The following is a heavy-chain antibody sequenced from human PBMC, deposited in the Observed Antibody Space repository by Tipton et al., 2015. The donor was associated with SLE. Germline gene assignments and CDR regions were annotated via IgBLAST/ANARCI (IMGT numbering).Heavy chain of an antibody. CDR2: MYYSGST. V-gene: IGHV4-39*07. J-gene: IGHJ4*02. CDR3: ASGIAAAGTFDY. Sequence: TLSLTCTVSGGSISSSSYYWGWIRQPPGKGLEWIGSMYYSGSTYYNPSLKSRVTISVDTSKNQFSLKLTSVTAADTAVYYCASGIAAAGTFDYWGQGTLVTVSS. CDR1: GGSISSSSYY. D-gene: IGHD6-13*01.